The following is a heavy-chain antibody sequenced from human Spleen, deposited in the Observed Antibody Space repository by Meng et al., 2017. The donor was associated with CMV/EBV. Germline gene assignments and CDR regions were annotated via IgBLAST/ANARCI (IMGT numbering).Heavy chain of an antibody. CDR2: IIPMFGTS. J-gene: IGHJ4*02. CDR1: GVIFSSYA. D-gene: IGHD3-10*01. Sequence: SVKVSCKASGVIFSSYAISWVRQAPGQGLEWMGGIIPMFGTSNYAHKFQGRVTITTDKSASTAYMELSSLRSEDTAVYYCARAGYYGSGTYYNDYFDSWGQGTLVTVSS. V-gene: IGHV1-69*05. CDR3: ARAGYYGSGTYYNDYFDS.